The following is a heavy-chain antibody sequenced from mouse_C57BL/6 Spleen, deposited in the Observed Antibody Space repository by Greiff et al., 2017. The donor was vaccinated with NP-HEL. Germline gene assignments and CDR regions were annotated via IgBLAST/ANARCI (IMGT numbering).Heavy chain of an antibody. CDR3: ARVEWYFDV. CDR2: INPSTGGT. J-gene: IGHJ1*03. V-gene: IGHV1-42*01. Sequence: EVQLQQSGPELVKPGASVKISCKASGYSFTGYYMNWVKQSPEKSLEWIGEINPSTGGTTYNQKFKAKATLTVDKSSSTAYMQLKSLTSEDSAVYYCARVEWYFDVWGTGTTVTVSS. CDR1: GYSFTGYY.